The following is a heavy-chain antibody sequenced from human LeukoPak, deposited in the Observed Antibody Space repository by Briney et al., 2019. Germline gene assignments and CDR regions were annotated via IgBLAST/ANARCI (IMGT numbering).Heavy chain of an antibody. J-gene: IGHJ4*02. CDR1: GFTFSSCG. V-gene: IGHV3-23*01. D-gene: IGHD2-2*01. CDR2: FSVRSGAST. Sequence: GGSLRLSCAASGFTFSSCGMSWVRQAPGKGLEWVSTFSVRSGASTYYADSVKGRFSISRDNSKNTLYLQMNSLRAEDTAVYYCAKASSTHCFDYWGQGTLVTVSS. CDR3: AKASSTHCFDY.